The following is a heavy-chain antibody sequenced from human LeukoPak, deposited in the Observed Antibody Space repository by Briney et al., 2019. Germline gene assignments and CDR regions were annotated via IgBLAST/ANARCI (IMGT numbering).Heavy chain of an antibody. Sequence: GGSLRLSCAASGFTFSSYSMNWVRQAPGKGLEWVSYISSSSSTIYYADSVKGRFTISRDNAKNSLFLQMNSLRAEDTAVYYCAKSLADCGGDCYLDYWGQGTLVTVSS. CDR3: AKSLADCGGDCYLDY. D-gene: IGHD2-21*01. CDR1: GFTFSSYS. V-gene: IGHV3-48*01. CDR2: ISSSSSTI. J-gene: IGHJ4*02.